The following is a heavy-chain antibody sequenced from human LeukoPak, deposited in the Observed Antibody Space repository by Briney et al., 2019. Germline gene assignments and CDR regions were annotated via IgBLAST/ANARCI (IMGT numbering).Heavy chain of an antibody. D-gene: IGHD2-2*02. Sequence: ASVKVSCKASGGTLSSYAISWVRQAPGQGLEWMGGIIPIFGTANYAQKFQGRVTITADESTSTAYMELSSLRSEDTAVYYCARREDIVVVPAAIPRGGYFDWLGAFDIWGQGTMVTVSS. CDR3: ARREDIVVVPAAIPRGGYFDWLGAFDI. V-gene: IGHV1-69*13. CDR1: GGTLSSYA. CDR2: IIPIFGTA. J-gene: IGHJ3*02.